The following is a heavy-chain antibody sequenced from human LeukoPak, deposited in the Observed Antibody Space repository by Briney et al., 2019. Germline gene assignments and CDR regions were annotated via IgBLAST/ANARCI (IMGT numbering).Heavy chain of an antibody. Sequence: SETLSLTCTVSGGSISSYYWSWIRQPPGKGLEWIGYIYYSGSTNYNPSLKSRVTISVDTSKNQFSLKLSSVTAADTAVYYCARPGTDYGMAVWGQGTTVTVSS. CDR3: ARPGTDYGMAV. CDR2: IYYSGST. CDR1: GGSISSYY. J-gene: IGHJ6*02. V-gene: IGHV4-59*08.